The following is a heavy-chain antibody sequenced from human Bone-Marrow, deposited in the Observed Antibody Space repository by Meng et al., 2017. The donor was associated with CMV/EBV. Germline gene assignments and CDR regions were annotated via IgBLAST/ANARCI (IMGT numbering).Heavy chain of an antibody. Sequence: GESLKISCAASGFTFSSYWMSWVRQAPGKGLEWVANIKQDGSEKYYVDSVKGRFTISRDNSKNTLSLQMNSLRADDTAVYYCARDLSTSYFDNGVLNYYYYGMDVWGQGTTVTVSS. CDR2: IKQDGSEK. J-gene: IGHJ6*02. V-gene: IGHV3-7*01. CDR1: GFTFSSYW. CDR3: ARDLSTSYFDNGVLNYYYYGMDV. D-gene: IGHD4/OR15-4a*01.